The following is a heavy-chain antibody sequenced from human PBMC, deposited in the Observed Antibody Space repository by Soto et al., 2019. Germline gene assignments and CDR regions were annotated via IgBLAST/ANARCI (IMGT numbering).Heavy chain of an antibody. CDR3: AKSLMVARRRRYYFYY. D-gene: IGHD2-15*01. J-gene: IGHJ4*02. CDR1: GFAFDQDA. Sequence: HPGGSLRLSCAASGFAFDQDAMNWVRQAPGKGLEWVSSISSGGCDTYYADSVKGRFIISRDNAQNTLYLQMNGLRAEDTAVYYCAKSLMVARRRRYYFYYCVQGA. V-gene: IGHV3-23*01. CDR2: ISSGGCDT.